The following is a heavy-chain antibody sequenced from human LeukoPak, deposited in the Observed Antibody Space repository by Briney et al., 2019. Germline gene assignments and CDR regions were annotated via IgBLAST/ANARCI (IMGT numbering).Heavy chain of an antibody. Sequence: GASVKVSCKLSGDTLTELSMHWVRQSPGKGLEWMGGFVPEDGETIYAQKFQGRVTMTEDTSTDTAYMELSSLRSEDTAVYYCATGYLVTAGLMDVWGQGTTVTVSS. D-gene: IGHD6-13*01. CDR3: ATGYLVTAGLMDV. J-gene: IGHJ6*02. CDR2: FVPEDGET. CDR1: GDTLTELS. V-gene: IGHV1-24*01.